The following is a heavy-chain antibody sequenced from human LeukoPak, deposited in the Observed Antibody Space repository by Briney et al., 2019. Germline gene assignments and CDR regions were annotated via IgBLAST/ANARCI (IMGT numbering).Heavy chain of an antibody. CDR2: IKQDGSEK. Sequence: QTGGSLRLSCAASGFTFSSYWMSWVRQAPGKGLEWVANIKQDGSEKYYVDSVKGRFTISRDNAKNSLYLQMNSLRAEDTAVYYCARDYRVGATGYYYYMDVWGKGTTVTISS. J-gene: IGHJ6*03. CDR1: GFTFSSYW. V-gene: IGHV3-7*01. CDR3: ARDYRVGATGYYYYMDV. D-gene: IGHD1-26*01.